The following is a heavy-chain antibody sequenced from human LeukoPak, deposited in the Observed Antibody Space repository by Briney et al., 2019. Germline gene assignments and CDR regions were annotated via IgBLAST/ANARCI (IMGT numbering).Heavy chain of an antibody. Sequence: PSETLSLTCTVSGGSISSYYWSWIRQPPGKGLEWIGYIYYSGSTNYNPSLKSRVTISVDTSKNQFPLKLSSVTAADTAVYYCARDGYYYDSSGYLSFDYFDYWGQGTLVTVSS. CDR3: ARDGYYYDSSGYLSFDYFDY. CDR2: IYYSGST. D-gene: IGHD3-22*01. J-gene: IGHJ4*02. V-gene: IGHV4-59*01. CDR1: GGSISSYY.